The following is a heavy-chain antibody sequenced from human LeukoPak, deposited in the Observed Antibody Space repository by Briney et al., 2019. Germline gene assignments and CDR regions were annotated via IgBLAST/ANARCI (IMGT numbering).Heavy chain of an antibody. V-gene: IGHV4-30-2*01. J-gene: IGHJ4*02. CDR1: GGSISSGGYY. CDR3: ARDSPKWYSGSYFDY. D-gene: IGHD1-26*01. Sequence: SETLSLTCIVSGGSISSGGYYWSWIRQPPGKGLEWIGFIHDGGSTSYNSSLKSRVAISVDRSKNQFSLTLSSVTAADTAIYYCARDSPKWYSGSYFDYWGQGTLVTVSS. CDR2: IHDGGST.